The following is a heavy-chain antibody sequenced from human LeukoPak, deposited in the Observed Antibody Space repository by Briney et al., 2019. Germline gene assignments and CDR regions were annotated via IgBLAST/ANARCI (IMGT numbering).Heavy chain of an antibody. V-gene: IGHV1-69*13. CDR1: GGTSTTYA. CDR3: ARAPLGPGFYYESTGYYYFDC. CDR2: IIPMFGTP. D-gene: IGHD3-22*01. J-gene: IGHJ4*02. Sequence: ASVKVSCKASGGTSTTYAINWVRQAPGQGLEWMGGIIPMFGTPHYAQKFQGRVTIIADGSMGTAYMDLSSLRSNDTAVYFCARAPLGPGFYYESTGYYYFDCWGQGSLVTVSS.